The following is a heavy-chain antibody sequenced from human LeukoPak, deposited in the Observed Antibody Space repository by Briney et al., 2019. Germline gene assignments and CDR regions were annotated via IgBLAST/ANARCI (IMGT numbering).Heavy chain of an antibody. V-gene: IGHV3-7*01. D-gene: IGHD6-13*01. J-gene: IGHJ4*02. Sequence: GGSLRLSCAASGFTFSTYWMTWVRQAPGKGLEWVAHIKQDGSEKYFVDSVKGRFTISRDNAKNSLYLQMNSLRAEDTAVYYCARDVNGYSSTWYDYWGQGTLVTVSS. CDR2: IKQDGSEK. CDR1: GFTFSTYW. CDR3: ARDVNGYSSTWYDY.